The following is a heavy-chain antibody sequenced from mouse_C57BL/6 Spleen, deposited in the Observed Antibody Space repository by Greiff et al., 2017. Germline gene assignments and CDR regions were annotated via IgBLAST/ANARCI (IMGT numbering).Heavy chain of an antibody. CDR3: ASGGYYYGSSYEGFAY. CDR1: GYAFTNDL. V-gene: IGHV1-54*01. Sequence: VMLVESGAELVRPGTSVKVSCKASGYAFTNDLIEWVKQRPGQGLEWIGVINPGSGGTKYNEKFKGKATLTADKSSSTAYMQLSSLTSEDSAVYFCASGGYYYGSSYEGFAYWGQGTLVTVSA. D-gene: IGHD1-1*01. J-gene: IGHJ3*01. CDR2: INPGSGGT.